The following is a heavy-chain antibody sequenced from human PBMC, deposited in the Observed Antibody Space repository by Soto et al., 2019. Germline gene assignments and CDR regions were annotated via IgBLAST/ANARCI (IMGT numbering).Heavy chain of an antibody. V-gene: IGHV3-33*01. CDR1: GFTFSSYG. D-gene: IGHD2-15*01. CDR3: ARDASGGTRPYYGMDV. J-gene: IGHJ6*02. Sequence: QVQLVESGGGVVQPGRSLRLSCAASGFTFSSYGMHWVRRAPGKGLEWEAVIWYDGSNKYYADSVKGRFTISRDNSKNTLYLQMNSLRAEDTAVYYCARDASGGTRPYYGMDVWGQGTTVTVSS. CDR2: IWYDGSNK.